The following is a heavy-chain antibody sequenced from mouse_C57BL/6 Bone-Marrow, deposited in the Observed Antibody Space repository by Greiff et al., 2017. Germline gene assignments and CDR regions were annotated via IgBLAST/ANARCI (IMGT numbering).Heavy chain of an antibody. CDR1: GFNIKDYY. J-gene: IGHJ2*01. CDR3: ARWIYDGYYP. V-gene: IGHV14-2*01. Sequence: EVQLQQSGAELVKPGASVKLSCTASGFNIKDYYMHWVKQRTEQGLEWIGRIDPEDGETKYAAKFQGKATITADTPSNTAYLQLSGLPSEATAVYYCARWIYDGYYPWGQGTTLTVSS. CDR2: IDPEDGET. D-gene: IGHD2-3*01.